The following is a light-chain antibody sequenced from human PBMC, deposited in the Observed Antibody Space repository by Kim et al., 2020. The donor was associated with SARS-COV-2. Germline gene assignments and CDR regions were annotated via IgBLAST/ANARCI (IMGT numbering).Light chain of an antibody. CDR2: DVS. J-gene: IGLJ3*02. V-gene: IGLV2-14*03. CDR1: SSYVGGYNY. CDR3: SSYTSSSTLV. Sequence: QSALTQPASVSGSPGQSLTISCTGTSSYVGGYNYVSWYQQHPGKATKLMIYDVSNLPSGVSNRFSDSKSGNMASLTISGLQAEDEADYYCSSYTSSSTLVFGGGTQLTVL.